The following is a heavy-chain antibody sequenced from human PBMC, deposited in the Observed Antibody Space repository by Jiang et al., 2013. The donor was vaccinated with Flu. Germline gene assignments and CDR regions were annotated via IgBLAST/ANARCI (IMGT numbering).Heavy chain of an antibody. J-gene: IGHJ4*02. D-gene: IGHD5-18*01. V-gene: IGHV4-4*07. Sequence: LLKPSETLSLTCTVSGGSMNSYYWSWIRQPPGRDWSGLGVSIPVGATNYNPSLKSRVTMSVDTSKHQFSLKLNSVTAADTAVYYCARTSTADTVWGRGTLVTVSS. CDR3: ARTSTADTV. CDR1: GGSMNSYY. CDR2: SIPVGAT.